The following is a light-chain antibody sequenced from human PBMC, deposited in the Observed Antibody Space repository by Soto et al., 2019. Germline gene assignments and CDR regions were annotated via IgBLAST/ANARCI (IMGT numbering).Light chain of an antibody. CDR1: QSVYSN. Sequence: EIVMTQSPATLSVSPGERATLSCRASQSVYSNLAWYQQKPGQAPRLLIHGASSRASRIPVRFSGSGSGTEFTLTISSLQSEDFAVYYCQQYNSWPRTFGQGTKVEIK. CDR3: QQYNSWPRT. CDR2: GAS. V-gene: IGKV3-15*01. J-gene: IGKJ1*01.